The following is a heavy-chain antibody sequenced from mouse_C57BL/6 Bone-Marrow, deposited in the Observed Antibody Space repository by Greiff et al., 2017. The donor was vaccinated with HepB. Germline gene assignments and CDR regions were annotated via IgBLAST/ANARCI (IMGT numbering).Heavy chain of an antibody. Sequence: VQLQQPGAELVMPGASVKLSCKASGYTFTSYWMHWVKQRPGQGLEWIGEIDPSDSYTNYNQKFKGKSTLTVDKSSSTAYMQLSSLTSEDSAVYYCARPTTVVAPMNFDVWGTGTTVTVSS. CDR2: IDPSDSYT. V-gene: IGHV1-69*01. CDR1: GYTFTSYW. CDR3: ARPTTVVAPMNFDV. J-gene: IGHJ1*03. D-gene: IGHD1-1*01.